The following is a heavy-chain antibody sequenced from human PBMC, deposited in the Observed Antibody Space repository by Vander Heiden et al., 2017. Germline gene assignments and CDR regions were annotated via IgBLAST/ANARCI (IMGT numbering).Heavy chain of an antibody. V-gene: IGHV3-30*01. CDR1: GFPSGSYA. Sequence: QVQLVHSGGSVVQPGRSRSRSCAASGFPSGSYASHWGRQARGKGLEWVAVISDDGSNKYYADYVKGRFTISRDNSKNTLYLQMTSLRAEDTAVYYCARDWGSGSPGDYYYGMDVWGQGTTVTVSS. J-gene: IGHJ6*02. CDR3: ARDWGSGSPGDYYYGMDV. CDR2: ISDDGSNK. D-gene: IGHD1-26*01.